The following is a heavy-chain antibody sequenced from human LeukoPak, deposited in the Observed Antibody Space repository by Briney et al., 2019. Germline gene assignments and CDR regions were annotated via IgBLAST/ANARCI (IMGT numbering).Heavy chain of an antibody. CDR3: AKWSATDVVITTLFDY. CDR2: IWYDGSNK. D-gene: IGHD3-22*01. Sequence: GGSLRLSCAASGFTFSSYGMHWVRQAPGKGLEWVAVIWYDGSNKYYADSVEGRFTISRDNSKNTLYLQMNSLRAEDAAVYYCAKWSATDVVITTLFDYWGQGTLVTVSS. CDR1: GFTFSSYG. V-gene: IGHV3-33*06. J-gene: IGHJ4*02.